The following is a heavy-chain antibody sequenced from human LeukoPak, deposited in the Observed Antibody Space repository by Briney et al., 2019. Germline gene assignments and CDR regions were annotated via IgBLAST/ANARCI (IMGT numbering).Heavy chain of an antibody. CDR3: ASGRGDGYSRYFDY. CDR1: GRSVSSGSYY. V-gene: IGHV4-61*01. D-gene: IGHD5-24*01. CDR2: IYYSRSA. J-gene: IGHJ4*02. Sequence: PWETLSLTCTVSGRSVSSGSYYWSWIRQPPGKELEWIGFIYYSRSATYNPSLRSRVTISVDTPKNQFSLKLISVTAADTAFYYCASGRGDGYSRYFDYWGQGPLVTVSS.